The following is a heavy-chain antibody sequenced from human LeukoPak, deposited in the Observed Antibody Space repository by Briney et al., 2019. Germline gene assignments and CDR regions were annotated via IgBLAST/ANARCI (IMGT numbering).Heavy chain of an antibody. D-gene: IGHD2-15*01. V-gene: IGHV4-34*01. CDR3: ARHVFRLLIRKYNWFDP. CDR2: INHSGST. J-gene: IGHJ5*02. CDR1: GGSFSGYY. Sequence: ASETLSLTCAVYGGSFSGYYWSWIRQPPGKGLEWIGEINHSGSTNYNPSLKSRVTISVDTSKNQFSLKLSSVTAADTAVYYCARHVFRLLIRKYNWFDPWGQGTLVTVSS.